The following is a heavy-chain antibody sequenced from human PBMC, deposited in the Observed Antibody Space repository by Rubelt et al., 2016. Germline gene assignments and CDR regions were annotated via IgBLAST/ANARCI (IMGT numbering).Heavy chain of an antibody. Sequence: QVQLVQSGAEVKKPGASVKVSCKASGYTFTSYGISWVRQAPGQGLEWMGWISAYNGNKREVSGTMTTDTSTSTADMELRSLRSDDTAVYYCARETQPEPDYYYYGMDVWGQGTTVTVSS. CDR3: ARETQPEPDYYYYGMDV. D-gene: IGHD1-14*01. V-gene: IGHV1-18*01. CDR2: ISAYNGN. CDR1: GYTFTSYG. J-gene: IGHJ6*02.